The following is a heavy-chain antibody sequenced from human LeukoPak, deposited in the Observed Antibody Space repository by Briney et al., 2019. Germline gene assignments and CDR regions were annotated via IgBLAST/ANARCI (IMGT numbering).Heavy chain of an antibody. V-gene: IGHV4-59*01. CDR1: GGSLSSYY. Sequence: SETLSLTCTVSGGSLSSYYWSWIRQPPGKGLEWIGYIYYSGSTNYNPSLKSRVTISVDTSKNQFSLKLSSVTAADTAVYYCARVNDYGVFQFDYWGQGTLVTVSS. CDR3: ARVNDYGVFQFDY. D-gene: IGHD4/OR15-4a*01. J-gene: IGHJ4*02. CDR2: IYYSGST.